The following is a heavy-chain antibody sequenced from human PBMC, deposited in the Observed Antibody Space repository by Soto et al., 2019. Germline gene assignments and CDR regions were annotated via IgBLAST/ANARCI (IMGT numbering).Heavy chain of an antibody. V-gene: IGHV1-69*01. CDR3: ARGDTYLGV. J-gene: IGHJ6*02. D-gene: IGHD3-16*01. CDR1: RDTFNKYA. CDR2: IIPIFSAR. Sequence: HVQMVQSGAEVKKPGSSVKVSCKTSRDTFNKYAFNWVRQAPGQGLEWMGWIIPIFSARNYAEKFQGRVTIIADDSTRTAYMELRILRFDATAVYYCARGDTYLGVWGQGTTVTVSS.